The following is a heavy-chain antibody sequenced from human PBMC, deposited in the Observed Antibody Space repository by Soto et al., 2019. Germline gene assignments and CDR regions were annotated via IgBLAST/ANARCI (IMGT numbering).Heavy chain of an antibody. CDR1: GYTFTSYG. D-gene: IGHD1-26*01. CDR2: ISANNGNT. CDR3: ASDRGSYALDY. J-gene: IGHJ4*02. V-gene: IGHV1-18*01. Sequence: QGQLVQSGAEVKKPGASVKVSCKASGYTFTSYGISWVRQAPGQGLGWMGRISANNGNTNYAQKLQGRVTMTTDTSTSSAYMELRSVVSADTAVSYCASDRGSYALDYWGQGTLVTVSS.